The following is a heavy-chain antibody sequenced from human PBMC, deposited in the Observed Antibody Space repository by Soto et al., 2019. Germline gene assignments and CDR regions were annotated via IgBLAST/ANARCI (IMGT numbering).Heavy chain of an antibody. CDR2: IHHSGST. CDR1: GGSISSGQNF. D-gene: IGHD1-26*01. V-gene: IGHV4-30-4*08. J-gene: IGHJ4*02. Sequence: QVQLQESGPGLVKPSQTLSLTCTVSGGSISSGQNFWNWIRQSPGKGLEWIGYIHHSGSTYYSPSLKSRLTISADTSKNQISLKLNSVTAADAAVYYLGSDTRAYPPYLDTWSQGSRVTVTP. CDR3: GSDTRAYPPYLDT.